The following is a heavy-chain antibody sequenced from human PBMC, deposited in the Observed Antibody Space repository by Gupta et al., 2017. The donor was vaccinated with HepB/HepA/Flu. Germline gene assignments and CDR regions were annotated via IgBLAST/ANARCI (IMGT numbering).Heavy chain of an antibody. CDR1: GFTLSSYS. CDR2: ISSSGNNK. D-gene: IGHD3-16*02. Sequence: EVMLLESGGGLVQPGGSLRLSCEAPGFTLSSYSMSWVRQAPGKGLEGVSSISSSGNNKDYEDAVKCRFTISRDNSKNTLFQQLKGLRPEETSVYYFMKVIATCYRGGLDPGCHCSMVTLYS. CDR3: MKVIATCYRGGLDP. V-gene: IGHV3-23*01. J-gene: IGHJ5*02.